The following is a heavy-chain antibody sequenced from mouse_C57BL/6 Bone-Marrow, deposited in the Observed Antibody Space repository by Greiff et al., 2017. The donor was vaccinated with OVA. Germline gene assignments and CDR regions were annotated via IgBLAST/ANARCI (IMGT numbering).Heavy chain of an antibody. CDR3: ARPTGSSWD. CDR2: IDPSDSYT. Sequence: QVQLQQPGAELVRPGTSVKLSCKASGYTSTSYWMRWVKQRPGQGLEWIGVIDPSDSYTNYNQKFKGKATLTVDTSSSTAYMQLSSLTSEDSAVYDCARPTGSSWDWGQGTTLTVSA. V-gene: IGHV1-59*01. J-gene: IGHJ2*01. D-gene: IGHD4-1*02. CDR1: GYTSTSYW.